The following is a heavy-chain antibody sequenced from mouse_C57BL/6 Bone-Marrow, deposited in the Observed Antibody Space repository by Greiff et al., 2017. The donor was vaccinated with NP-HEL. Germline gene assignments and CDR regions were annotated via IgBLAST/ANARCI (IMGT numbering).Heavy chain of an antibody. D-gene: IGHD3-2*02. V-gene: IGHV1-53*01. CDR3: ARDSGYAFDY. CDR2: LNPNTGGT. J-gene: IGHJ2*01. Sequence: QVQLQQPGTELVKPGASVKLSCKASGYTFTSYWMHWLKQRPGQGLEWIGNLNPNTGGTNANEKFKTKATLTVDKSSSTAYMQLSSLTSEDSAVYYCARDSGYAFDYWGQGTTLTVSS. CDR1: GYTFTSYW.